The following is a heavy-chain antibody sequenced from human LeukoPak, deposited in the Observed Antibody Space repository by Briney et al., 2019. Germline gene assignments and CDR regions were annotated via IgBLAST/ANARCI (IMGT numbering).Heavy chain of an antibody. V-gene: IGHV3-11*01. CDR1: GFSVSDTY. CDR2: ISRGGNSL. Sequence: PGGSLRLSCAAAGFSVSDTYMSWVRQAPGKGLEWVSSISRGGNSLYYADSVRGRFTISRDNAKNSLYLQMNSLRAEDTAVYYCARDQYLDCRGQGTLITVSS. J-gene: IGHJ4*02. CDR3: ARDQYLDC.